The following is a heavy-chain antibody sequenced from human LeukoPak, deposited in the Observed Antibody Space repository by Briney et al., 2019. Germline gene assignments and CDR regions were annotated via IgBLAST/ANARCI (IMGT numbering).Heavy chain of an antibody. CDR1: GFTFDDYG. Sequence: PGGSPRLSCAASGFTFDDYGMSWVRQAPGEGLEWVSGINWNGGSTGYADSVKGRFTISRDNAKNSLYLQMNSLRAEDTALYYCARDPEYYYDSSGYYFNDAFDIWGQGTMVTVSS. CDR3: ARDPEYYYDSSGYYFNDAFDI. J-gene: IGHJ3*02. V-gene: IGHV3-20*04. D-gene: IGHD3-22*01. CDR2: INWNGGST.